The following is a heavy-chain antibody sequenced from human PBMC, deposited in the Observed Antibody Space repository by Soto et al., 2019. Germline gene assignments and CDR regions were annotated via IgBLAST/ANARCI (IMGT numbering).Heavy chain of an antibody. J-gene: IGHJ5*02. CDR3: ARHPYSSGWGGWFDP. V-gene: IGHV4-59*08. D-gene: IGHD6-19*01. CDR1: GGSISTCC. Sequence: QVQLQESGPELVKPSETLSLTCTVSGGSISTCCWSWIRQPPGKGLEWIGYTYDSGNTKYNPSLKLKSRVTISVDASKNQISLKLRSGTAADTAVYYCARHPYSSGWGGWFDPWGQGILVTVSS. CDR2: TYDSGNT.